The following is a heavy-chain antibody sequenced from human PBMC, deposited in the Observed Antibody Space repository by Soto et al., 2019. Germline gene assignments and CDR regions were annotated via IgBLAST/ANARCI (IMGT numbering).Heavy chain of an antibody. CDR3: ARVVLRFLERGRFDP. D-gene: IGHD3-3*01. CDR2: IYYSGST. Sequence: SETLSLTCTVSGGSISSGDYYWSWIRQPPGKGLEWIGYIYYSGSTYYNPSLKSRVTISVDTSKNQFSLKLSSVTAADTAVYYCARVVLRFLERGRFDPWGQGTLVTVSS. V-gene: IGHV4-30-4*01. J-gene: IGHJ5*02. CDR1: GGSISSGDYY.